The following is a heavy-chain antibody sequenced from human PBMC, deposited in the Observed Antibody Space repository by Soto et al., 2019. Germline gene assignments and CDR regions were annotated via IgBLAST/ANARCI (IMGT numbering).Heavy chain of an antibody. CDR1: GGIFSSYA. D-gene: IGHD2-2*01. Sequence: GASVKVSCKASGGIFSSYAISWVRQAPGQGLEWMGGIIPIFGTANYAQKFQGRVTITADESTSTAYMELSSLRSEDTAVYYCARVWDIVVVPAAPYGMDVWGQGTTVTVSS. J-gene: IGHJ6*02. CDR2: IIPIFGTA. V-gene: IGHV1-69*13. CDR3: ARVWDIVVVPAAPYGMDV.